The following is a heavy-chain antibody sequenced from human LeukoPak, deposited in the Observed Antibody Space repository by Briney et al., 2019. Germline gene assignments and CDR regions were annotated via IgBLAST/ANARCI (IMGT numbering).Heavy chain of an antibody. CDR2: ISSTAATT. CDR1: GFTFSSFA. Sequence: GGSLRLSCAASGFTFSSFAMSWVRQAPGQGLEWVSSISSTAATTYYADSVRGRFTISRDNAMSTLYLQLSSLRVEDTAVYYCARRTLFGVIKPPDYWGQGTLVTVSS. V-gene: IGHV3-23*01. J-gene: IGHJ4*02. CDR3: ARRTLFGVIKPPDY. D-gene: IGHD3-3*01.